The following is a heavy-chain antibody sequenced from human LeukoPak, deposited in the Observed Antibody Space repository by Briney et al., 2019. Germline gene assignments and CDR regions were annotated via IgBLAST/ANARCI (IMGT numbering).Heavy chain of an antibody. Sequence: PSETLSLTCTVSGGSLSSYYWSWIRQPAGRGLEWIGRIYTSGSTNYNPSLKSRVTMSVDTSKNQFSLKLSSVTAADTAVYYCAREFAMDYYDSSGLSFYYYYMDVWGKGTTVTVSS. CDR1: GGSLSSYY. D-gene: IGHD3-22*01. CDR3: AREFAMDYYDSSGLSFYYYYMDV. V-gene: IGHV4-4*07. J-gene: IGHJ6*03. CDR2: IYTSGST.